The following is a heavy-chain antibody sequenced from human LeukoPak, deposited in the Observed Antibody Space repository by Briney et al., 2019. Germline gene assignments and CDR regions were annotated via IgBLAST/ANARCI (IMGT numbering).Heavy chain of an antibody. V-gene: IGHV4-31*03. CDR3: AIYSSHNWFDP. D-gene: IGHD6-19*01. CDR2: IYSSGST. J-gene: IGHJ5*02. CDR1: GGSISSGDYY. Sequence: SQTLSLTCTVSGGSISSGDYYWSWIRQHPGKGLEWIVYIYSSGSTYSNPSLKSRVTITVDTSKNQFSLKLSSVTAADTAVYYCAIYSSHNWFDPWGQGTLVTVSS.